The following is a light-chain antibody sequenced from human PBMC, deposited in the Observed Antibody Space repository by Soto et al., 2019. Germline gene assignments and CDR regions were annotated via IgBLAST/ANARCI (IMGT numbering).Light chain of an antibody. V-gene: IGKV3-20*01. CDR3: HQYGRYACSIT. Sequence: ERVLTQSPGTLSLSPGDRATLSCRASQSVSSGHLAWHQPKPGQAPRLVIYDASTSATGIPDRFSGGGSGRDFTLTFSRMEPQDFAVYYCHQYGRYACSITFGPGTKVEIK. CDR1: QSVSSGH. J-gene: IGKJ3*01. CDR2: DAS.